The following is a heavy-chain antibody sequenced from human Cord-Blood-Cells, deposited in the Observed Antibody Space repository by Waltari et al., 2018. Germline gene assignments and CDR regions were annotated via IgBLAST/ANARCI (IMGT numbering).Heavy chain of an antibody. Sequence: QVQLQESGPGLVKPSETLSLTCTVSGGSISSYYWSWIRQPPGKGLEWIGYIYYSGSTNYHPSLKSRVTISVDTSKNQFSLKLSSVTAADTAVYYCARDDGSRDFQHWGQGTLVTVSS. CDR1: GGSISSYY. V-gene: IGHV4-59*01. D-gene: IGHD3-10*01. CDR2: IYYSGST. CDR3: ARDDGSRDFQH. J-gene: IGHJ1*01.